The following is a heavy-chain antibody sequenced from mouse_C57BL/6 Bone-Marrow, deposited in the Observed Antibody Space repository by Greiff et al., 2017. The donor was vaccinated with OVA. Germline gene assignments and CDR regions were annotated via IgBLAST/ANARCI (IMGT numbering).Heavy chain of an antibody. Sequence: EVHLVESGGGLVKPGGSLKLSCAASGFTFSSYTMSWVRQTPEKRLEWVATISGGGGNTYYPDSVKGRFTISRDNAKNTLYLHMSSLRSEDTAVYDCARLGRGAMDYWGQGTSVTVSS. D-gene: IGHD4-1*01. V-gene: IGHV5-9*04. CDR2: ISGGGGNT. CDR1: GFTFSSYT. J-gene: IGHJ4*01. CDR3: ARLGRGAMDY.